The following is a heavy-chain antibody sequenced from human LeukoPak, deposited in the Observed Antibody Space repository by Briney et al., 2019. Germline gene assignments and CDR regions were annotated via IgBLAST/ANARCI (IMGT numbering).Heavy chain of an antibody. D-gene: IGHD6-13*01. J-gene: IGHJ4*02. CDR1: GFTFSSYS. Sequence: GGSLRLSCAASGFTFSSYSMNWVRQAPGKGLEWASYISSSSGSIYYADSVKGRFTISRDNAKNSLYLQMNSLRDEDTAVYYCVACITTLGTLDYWGQGTLVTVSS. CDR3: VACITTLGTLDY. V-gene: IGHV3-48*02. CDR2: ISSSSGSI.